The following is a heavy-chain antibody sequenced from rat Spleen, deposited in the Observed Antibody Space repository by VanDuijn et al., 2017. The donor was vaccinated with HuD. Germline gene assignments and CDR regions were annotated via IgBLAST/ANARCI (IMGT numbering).Heavy chain of an antibody. CDR2: ITNTGGST. CDR3: ARQPSSITIAAISTSYYFDY. D-gene: IGHD1-2*01. Sequence: EVQLVESGGGLVQPGRSLKLSCVASGFTFNNYWMTWIRQAPGKGLEWVASITNTGGSTYYPDSVKGRFTISRDNAKSTLYLQMDSLRSEDTATYYCARQPSSITIAAISTSYYFDYWGQGVMVTVSS. CDR1: GFTFNNYW. V-gene: IGHV5-31*01. J-gene: IGHJ2*01.